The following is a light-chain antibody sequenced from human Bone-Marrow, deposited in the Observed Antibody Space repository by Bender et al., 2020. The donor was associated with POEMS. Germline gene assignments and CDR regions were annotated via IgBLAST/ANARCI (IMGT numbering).Light chain of an antibody. CDR3: SSYTSSNTLV. Sequence: QSALTQPRSVSGSPGQSVTISCSGTNSDVGGYNYVSWYQQYPGKAPKLVIYEVTYRPSGVSDRFSGSKSGDTASLTISGLQAEDEADYYCSSYTSSNTLVFGGGTKLTVL. CDR2: EVT. CDR1: NSDVGGYNY. J-gene: IGLJ3*02. V-gene: IGLV2-14*01.